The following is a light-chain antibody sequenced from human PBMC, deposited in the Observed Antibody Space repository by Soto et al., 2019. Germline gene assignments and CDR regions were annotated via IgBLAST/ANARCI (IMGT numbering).Light chain of an antibody. J-gene: IGKJ5*01. V-gene: IGKV1-5*03. CDR2: KAS. CDR1: QDINKW. CDR3: QQYHRSSIT. Sequence: DIQMTQSPSTLSASVGDRVTITCRASQDINKWLAWYQQKPGTAPKLLISKASILESGVPSRFSGTGSGTEFTLTISSLQPDDFATYYCQQYHRSSITFGQGTRLEIK.